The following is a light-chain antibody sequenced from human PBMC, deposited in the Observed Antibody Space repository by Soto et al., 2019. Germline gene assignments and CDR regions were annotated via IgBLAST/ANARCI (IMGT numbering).Light chain of an antibody. J-gene: IGLJ3*02. Sequence: LTQPPSASGTPGQRVTISCSGSSSNIGRNYVYWCQQFPGTAPKVLIYRNNQRPSGVPDRFSGSKSGTSASLAVGGLRSEDEADYYCVAWDDSLNSWVFGGGTKLTVL. CDR2: RNN. CDR3: VAWDDSLNSWV. V-gene: IGLV1-47*01. CDR1: SSNIGRNY.